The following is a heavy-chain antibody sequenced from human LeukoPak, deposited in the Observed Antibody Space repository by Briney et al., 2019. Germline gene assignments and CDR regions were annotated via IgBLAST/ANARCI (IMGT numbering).Heavy chain of an antibody. J-gene: IGHJ4*02. V-gene: IGHV4-34*01. CDR2: INHSGST. Sequence: SETLSLTCAVYGGSISGYYWSWIRQPPGKGLEWIGEINHSGSTNYNPSLKSRVTISVDTSKNQFSLKLSSVTAADTAVYYCARRGRYCSGGSCYFDYWGQGTLVTVSS. D-gene: IGHD2-15*01. CDR1: GGSISGYY. CDR3: ARRGRYCSGGSCYFDY.